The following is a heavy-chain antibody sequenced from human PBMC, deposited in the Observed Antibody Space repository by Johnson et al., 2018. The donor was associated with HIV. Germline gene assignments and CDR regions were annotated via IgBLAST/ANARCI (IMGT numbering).Heavy chain of an antibody. D-gene: IGHD1-26*01. Sequence: VPLVESGGGLVQPGGSLRLSCAASGFIFSHSWLSWVRQAPGTGLEWVANIQQDRNDKYYVDSVKGRFTISRDNAKNSLYLQMNSLRVDDTAVYYCARASGFDMWGQGTMVTVSS. V-gene: IGHV3-7*01. CDR3: ARASGFDM. CDR2: IQQDRNDK. CDR1: GFIFSHSW. J-gene: IGHJ3*02.